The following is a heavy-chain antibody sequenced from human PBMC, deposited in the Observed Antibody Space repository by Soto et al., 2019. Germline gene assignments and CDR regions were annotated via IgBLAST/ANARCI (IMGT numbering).Heavy chain of an antibody. CDR3: ARIFSCSRDYFFDY. CDR1: GFSLTTSAMC. D-gene: IGHD2-2*01. CDR2: IDWDDDK. V-gene: IGHV2-70*11. Sequence: GSGPTLVNPTQTLTLTCTFSGFSLTTSAMCVGWIRQPPGKALEWLARIDWDDDKYYSTSLKTRLTTSKDTSKNQVVLTMTNMDTVDTATYYCARIFSCSRDYFFDYWGQGTLVTVSS. J-gene: IGHJ4*02.